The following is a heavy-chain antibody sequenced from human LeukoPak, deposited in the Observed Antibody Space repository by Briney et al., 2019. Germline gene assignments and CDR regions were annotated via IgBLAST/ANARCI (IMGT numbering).Heavy chain of an antibody. V-gene: IGHV3-7*01. D-gene: IGHD1-26*01. CDR3: ARVEWESLYAFDI. J-gene: IGHJ3*02. CDR2: IKKDGSEK. Sequence: GGSLRLSCAASGFTFTTYGMHWVRQAPGKGPEWVANIKKDGSEKYYVDSVKGRFTISRDNAKNSLYLQMNSLRAEDTAVYHCARVEWESLYAFDIWGQGTMVTVSS. CDR1: GFTFTTYG.